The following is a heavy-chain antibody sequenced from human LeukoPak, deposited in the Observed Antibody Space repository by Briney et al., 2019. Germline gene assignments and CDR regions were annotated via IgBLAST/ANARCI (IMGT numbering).Heavy chain of an antibody. CDR3: AKDDTAMIKGAFDI. Sequence: GGSLRLSCAASGFTFSSYAMSWVRQAPGKGLEWVSAICGSGGSTYYPASVKGRFTISRDNSKNTLYLQMNSLRAEDTAVYYCAKDDTAMIKGAFDIWGQGTMVTVSS. CDR1: GFTFSSYA. D-gene: IGHD5-18*01. CDR2: ICGSGGST. V-gene: IGHV3-23*01. J-gene: IGHJ3*02.